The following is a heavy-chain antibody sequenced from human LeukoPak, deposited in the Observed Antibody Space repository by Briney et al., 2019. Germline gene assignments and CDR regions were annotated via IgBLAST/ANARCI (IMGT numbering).Heavy chain of an antibody. Sequence: GGSLRLSCAASGFTFSSYSMNWVRQAPGKGLEWVSSISSSSSYIYYADSVKGRFTISRDNAKNSLYLQMNSLRAEDTAVYYCARDPEYSSSCTDYWGQGTLVTVSS. D-gene: IGHD6-13*01. J-gene: IGHJ4*02. CDR3: ARDPEYSSSCTDY. CDR1: GFTFSSYS. CDR2: ISSSSSYI. V-gene: IGHV3-21*01.